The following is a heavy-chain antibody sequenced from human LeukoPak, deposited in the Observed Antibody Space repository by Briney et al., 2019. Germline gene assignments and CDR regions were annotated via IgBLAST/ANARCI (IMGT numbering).Heavy chain of an antibody. J-gene: IGHJ3*02. CDR2: IYYSGST. CDR1: GGSIGSSSYY. D-gene: IGHD3-10*01. V-gene: IGHV4-39*01. Sequence: PSETLSLTCTVSGGSIGSSSYYWGWIRQPPGKGLEWIGSIYYSGSTYYNPSLKSRVTISVDTSKNQFSLKLSSVTAADTAVYYCARQDYYGSGSYGTPDAFDIWGQGTMVTVSS. CDR3: ARQDYYGSGSYGTPDAFDI.